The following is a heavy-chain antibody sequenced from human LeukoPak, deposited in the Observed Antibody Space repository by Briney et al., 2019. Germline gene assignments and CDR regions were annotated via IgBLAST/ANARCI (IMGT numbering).Heavy chain of an antibody. J-gene: IGHJ5*02. CDR3: ARVDTAMATASGWFDP. D-gene: IGHD5-18*01. Sequence: SVKVSCKASGGTFSSYAISWVRQAPGQGLEWMGGIIPIFGTANYAQKFQGRVTITADESTSTAYMELSSLRSEDTAVYYCARVDTAMATASGWFDPWGQGTLVTVSS. CDR1: GGTFSSYA. V-gene: IGHV1-69*01. CDR2: IIPIFGTA.